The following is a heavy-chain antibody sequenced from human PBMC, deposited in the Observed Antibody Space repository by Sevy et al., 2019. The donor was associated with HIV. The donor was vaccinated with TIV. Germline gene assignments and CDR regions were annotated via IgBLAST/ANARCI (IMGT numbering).Heavy chain of an antibody. CDR1: GIIFKSYV. CDR2: ISASGGST. Sequence: GGSLRLSCAASGIIFKSYVMSWVRQAPGKGLEWLSGISASGGSTYYADSVKGRFTISRDNFKSTLYLQMNILRAEDTAVYYCAGAGVGGKGFDYWGHGTLVTVSS. CDR3: AGAGVGGKGFDY. J-gene: IGHJ4*01. D-gene: IGHD1-26*01. V-gene: IGHV3-23*01.